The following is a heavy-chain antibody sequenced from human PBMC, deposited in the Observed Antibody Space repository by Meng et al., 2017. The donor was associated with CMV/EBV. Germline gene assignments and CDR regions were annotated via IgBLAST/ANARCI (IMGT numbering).Heavy chain of an antibody. V-gene: IGHV1-18*01. CDR3: ARDGVGYYDFWSGYPLGGYYYGMDV. J-gene: IGHJ6*02. Sequence: ASVKVSCKASGYTFTSYGISWVRQAPGQGLEWMGWISAYNGNTNYAQKVQGRVTMTTDTSTSTAYMELRSLRSDDTAVNYWARDGVGYYDFWSGYPLGGYYYGMDVWGQGTTVTVSS. D-gene: IGHD3-3*01. CDR2: ISAYNGNT. CDR1: GYTFTSYG.